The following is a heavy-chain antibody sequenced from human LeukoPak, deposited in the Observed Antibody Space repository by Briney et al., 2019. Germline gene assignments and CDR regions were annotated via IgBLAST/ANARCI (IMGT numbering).Heavy chain of an antibody. CDR3: AISGVRGPYYYYYYMDV. CDR2: INAGNGNT. J-gene: IGHJ6*03. CDR1: GYTFTSYA. Sequence: ASVKVSCKASGYTFTSYAMHWVRQAPGQRLEWMGWINAGNGNTKYSQEFQGRVTITRDTSASTAYMELSSLRSEDMAVYYCAISGVRGPYYYYYYMDVWGKGTTVTISS. V-gene: IGHV1-3*03. D-gene: IGHD3-10*01.